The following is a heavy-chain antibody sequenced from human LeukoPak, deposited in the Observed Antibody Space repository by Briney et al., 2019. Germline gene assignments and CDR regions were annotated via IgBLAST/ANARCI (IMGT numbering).Heavy chain of an antibody. V-gene: IGHV3-53*01. CDR3: ARYSYGSKFDY. CDR2: IYSGGST. D-gene: IGHD5-18*01. Sequence: PGGSLRLSCAASGFTVSSNYMSWVRQAPGKGLEWVSVIYSGGSTYYADSVKGRFTISRDNSKNTLYLQMNSLRAEDTAVYYCARYSYGSKFDYWGQGTLVTVSS. CDR1: GFTVSSNY. J-gene: IGHJ4*02.